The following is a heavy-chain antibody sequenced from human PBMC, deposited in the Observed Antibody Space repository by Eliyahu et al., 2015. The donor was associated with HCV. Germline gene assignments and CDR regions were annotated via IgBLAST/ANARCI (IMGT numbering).Heavy chain of an antibody. J-gene: IGHJ6*02. Sequence: QVQLQESGPGLVKPSETLSLTCPVSGGSVLNYYWSWIRRPPGKGLEWIWYIXFSGAGTTKYNPSLRGRVTISLETSKNQFSLKLTSVTATDAAVYYCAGERNIGAQEGMDVWGQGTTVTVSS. CDR1: GGSVLNYY. CDR2: IXFSGAGTT. CDR3: AGERNIGAQEGMDV. V-gene: IGHV4-59*02. D-gene: IGHD6-13*01.